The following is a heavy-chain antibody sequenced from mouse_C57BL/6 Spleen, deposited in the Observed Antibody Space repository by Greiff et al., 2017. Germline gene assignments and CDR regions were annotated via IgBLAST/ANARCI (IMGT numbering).Heavy chain of an antibody. D-gene: IGHD4-1*01. Sequence: EVKLVESEGGLVQPGSSMKLSCTASGFTFSDYYMAWVRQVPEKGLEWVANINYDGISTYYLDSLKSRFIISRDNAKNILYLQMSSLKSEDTATYYCARLNWDGAFDYWGQGTTLTVSS. CDR2: INYDGIST. V-gene: IGHV5-16*01. J-gene: IGHJ2*01. CDR1: GFTFSDYY. CDR3: ARLNWDGAFDY.